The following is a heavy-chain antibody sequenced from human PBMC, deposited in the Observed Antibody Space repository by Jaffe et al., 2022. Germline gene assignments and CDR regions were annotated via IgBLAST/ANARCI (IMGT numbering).Heavy chain of an antibody. Sequence: EVQLVQSGAEVKKPGESLKISCKGSGYSFTSYWIGWVRQMPGKGLEWMGIIYPGDSDTRYSPSFQGQVTISADKSISTAYLQWSSLKASDTAMYYCVRLRITMVRGVIITYYFDYWGQGTLVTVSS. CDR2: IYPGDSDT. J-gene: IGHJ4*02. D-gene: IGHD3-10*01. CDR3: VRLRITMVRGVIITYYFDY. V-gene: IGHV5-51*03. CDR1: GYSFTSYW.